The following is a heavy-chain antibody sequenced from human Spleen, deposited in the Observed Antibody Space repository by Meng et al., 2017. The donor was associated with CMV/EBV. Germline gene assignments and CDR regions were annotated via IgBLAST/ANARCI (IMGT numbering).Heavy chain of an antibody. D-gene: IGHD2-2*01. CDR2: INHSGST. J-gene: IGHJ6*02. CDR1: GESFSGYY. CDR3: ARDCSSTTFYYYYGMDV. V-gene: IGHV4-34*01. Sequence: SETLSLTCAVYGESFSGYYWTWIRQPPGKGLEWIGEINHSGSTNYNPSLKSRVTISIDTSKNQFSLKLSSVTAADTALYYCARDCSSTTFYYYYGMDVWGQGTTVTVSS.